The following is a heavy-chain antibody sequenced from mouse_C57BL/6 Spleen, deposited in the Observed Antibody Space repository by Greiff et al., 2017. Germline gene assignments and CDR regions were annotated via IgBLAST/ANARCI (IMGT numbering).Heavy chain of an antibody. J-gene: IGHJ3*01. CDR2: INPSNGGT. D-gene: IGHD2-5*01. V-gene: IGHV1-53*01. Sequence: VKLQQPGTELVKPGASVKLSCKASGYTFTSYWMHWVKQRPGQGLEWIGNINPSNGGTNYNEKFKSKATLTVDKSSSTAYMQLSSLTSEDSAVYYCARSDYSKRGWFAYWGQGTLVTVSA. CDR1: GYTFTSYW. CDR3: ARSDYSKRGWFAY.